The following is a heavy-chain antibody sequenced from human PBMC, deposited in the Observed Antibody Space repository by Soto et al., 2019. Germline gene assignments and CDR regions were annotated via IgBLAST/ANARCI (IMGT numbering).Heavy chain of an antibody. J-gene: IGHJ4*02. V-gene: IGHV4-39*01. CDR1: GGSISSSSYY. CDR3: ARQPGGKGDY. Sequence: QLQLQEXXPGXXXXXXXXSLTCTVSGGSISSSSYYWGWIRQPPGKGLEWIGSIYYSGSTYYNPSLKSRVTISVDTSKNQFSLKLSSVTAADTAVYYCARQPGGKGDYWGQGTLVTVSS. CDR2: IYYSGST.